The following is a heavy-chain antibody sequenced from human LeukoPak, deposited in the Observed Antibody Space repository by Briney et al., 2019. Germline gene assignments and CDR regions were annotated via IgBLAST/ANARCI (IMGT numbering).Heavy chain of an antibody. D-gene: IGHD6-19*01. CDR3: ATDRGIAVAALDY. CDR1: GGTFSSYA. J-gene: IGHJ4*02. V-gene: IGHV1-69*06. Sequence: SVKVSCKASGGTFSSYAISWVRQAPGQGLEWMGGIIPIFGTANYAQKFQGRVTMTEDTSTDTAYMELSSLRSEDTAVYYCATDRGIAVAALDYWGQGTLVTVSS. CDR2: IIPIFGTA.